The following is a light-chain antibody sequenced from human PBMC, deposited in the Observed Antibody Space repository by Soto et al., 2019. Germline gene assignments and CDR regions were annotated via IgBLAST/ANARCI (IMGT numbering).Light chain of an antibody. CDR2: GAS. CDR3: QQYSNWPLWT. CDR1: QSVSSN. J-gene: IGKJ1*01. Sequence: EIVVTQSPATLSVSPGERATLSCRASQSVSSNLAWYQQKPGQAPRLLIYGASTRATGIPARFSGSGSGTEFTLTISSLQSEDFAVYYCQQYSNWPLWTFGQGTKVEIK. V-gene: IGKV3-15*01.